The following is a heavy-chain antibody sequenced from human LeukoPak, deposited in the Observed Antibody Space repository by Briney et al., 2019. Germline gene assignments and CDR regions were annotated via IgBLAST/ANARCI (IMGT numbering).Heavy chain of an antibody. V-gene: IGHV3-74*01. CDR1: EFTFSSYW. Sequence: GGSLRLSCAASEFTFSSYWMHWARQAPGKGLVWVSRINSDGSTTSYADSVKGRFTISRDNAKNTLYLQMNSLRADDTAVYYCTNIAAAGIGYWGQGTLVTVSS. CDR2: INSDGSTT. D-gene: IGHD6-13*01. J-gene: IGHJ4*02. CDR3: TNIAAAGIGY.